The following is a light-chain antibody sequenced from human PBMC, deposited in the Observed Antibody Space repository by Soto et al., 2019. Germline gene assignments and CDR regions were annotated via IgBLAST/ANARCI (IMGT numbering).Light chain of an antibody. Sequence: EIVLTQSPATLSVSPGGRAALSCRASQSVSNNLAWYQQKPGQPPRLLIFGASTRATGIPARFSGSGSEAEFALTISTLQSEDFAVYYCQQYSVWPLTFGGGTKVDNK. CDR1: QSVSNN. V-gene: IGKV3D-15*01. J-gene: IGKJ4*01. CDR3: QQYSVWPLT. CDR2: GAS.